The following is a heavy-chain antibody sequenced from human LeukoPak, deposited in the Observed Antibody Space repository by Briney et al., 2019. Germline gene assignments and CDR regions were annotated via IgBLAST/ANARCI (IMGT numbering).Heavy chain of an antibody. V-gene: IGHV3-7*01. CDR3: AREGLDGPYQKRQYYFDY. J-gene: IGHJ4*02. Sequence: GGSLRLSCAASGFTFSSYWMSWVRQAPGKGLEWVANIKQDGSEKYYADSVKGRFTISRDNSKNTLYLQMNSLRAEDTAVYYCAREGLDGPYQKRQYYFDYWGQGTLVTVSS. D-gene: IGHD3-16*01. CDR2: IKQDGSEK. CDR1: GFTFSSYW.